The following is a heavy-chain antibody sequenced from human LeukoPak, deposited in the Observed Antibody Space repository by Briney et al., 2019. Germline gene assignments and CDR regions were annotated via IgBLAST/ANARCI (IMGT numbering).Heavy chain of an antibody. J-gene: IGHJ4*02. CDR2: IYYSGST. D-gene: IGHD6-6*01. CDR3: ARGLYNGQLVFSS. Sequence: SETLSLTCTVSGVSISSYYWSWIRQPPGKGLEWIGYIYYSGSTNYNPSLKSRVTISVDTSKNQFSLKLSSVTAADTAVYYCARGLYNGQLVFSSWGQGTLVTVSS. V-gene: IGHV4-59*01. CDR1: GVSISSYY.